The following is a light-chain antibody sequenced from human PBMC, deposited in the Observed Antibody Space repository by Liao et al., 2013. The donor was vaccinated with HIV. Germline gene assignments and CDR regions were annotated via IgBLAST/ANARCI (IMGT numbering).Light chain of an antibody. CDR2: QDS. CDR3: QAWDSSPYVI. V-gene: IGLV3-1*01. Sequence: SYELTQPPSVSVSPGQTASITCSGEKLGDKYASWYQQKPNQSPVLVIYQDSNRPSGIPERISGSNSGNTATLTIRGTQAMDEADYYCQAWDSSPYVIFGGGTKLTVL. J-gene: IGLJ2*01. CDR1: KLGDKY.